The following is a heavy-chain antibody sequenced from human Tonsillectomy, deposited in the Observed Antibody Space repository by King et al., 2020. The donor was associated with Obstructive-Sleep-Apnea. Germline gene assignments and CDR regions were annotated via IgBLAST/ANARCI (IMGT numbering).Heavy chain of an antibody. D-gene: IGHD3-22*01. J-gene: IGHJ4*02. CDR1: GFTFSDYY. CDR2: ISSSGSMK. CDR3: ASSSGYFDY. Sequence: QLVQSGGGLVKPGGSLRLSCAASGFTFSDYYMTWIRQAPGKGREWVSYISSSGSMKYYADSVKGRFSISRDNAKKSLYLQMNSLRAEDTAVYYCASSSGYFDYWGQGTLVTVSS. V-gene: IGHV3-11*01.